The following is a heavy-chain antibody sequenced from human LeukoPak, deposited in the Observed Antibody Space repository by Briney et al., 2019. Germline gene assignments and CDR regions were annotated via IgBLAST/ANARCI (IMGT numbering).Heavy chain of an antibody. J-gene: IGHJ5*02. CDR2: IYYSGST. V-gene: IGHV4-59*01. Sequence: PSETLSLTCTVSGGSIRSYYWSWIRQPPGKGLEWIGYIYYSGSTNYNPSLKSRVTISVDTSKNQFSLKLRSVTAADTAVYYCAKSSAAAGYNWFDPWGQGTLVTVSS. CDR3: AKSSAAAGYNWFDP. D-gene: IGHD6-13*01. CDR1: GGSIRSYY.